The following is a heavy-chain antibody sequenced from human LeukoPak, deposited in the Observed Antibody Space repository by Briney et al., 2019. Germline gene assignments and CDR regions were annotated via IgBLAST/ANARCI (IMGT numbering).Heavy chain of an antibody. Sequence: SGGSLRLSCAASGFTFSTYGMKWVRQAPGKGLEWVSSISSSSSYIYYADSVKGRFTISRDNAKNSLYLQMNSLRAEGTAVYYCARGEAAAGALFDYWGQGTLVTVSS. CDR2: ISSSSSYI. J-gene: IGHJ4*02. V-gene: IGHV3-21*01. D-gene: IGHD6-13*01. CDR3: ARGEAAAGALFDY. CDR1: GFTFSTYG.